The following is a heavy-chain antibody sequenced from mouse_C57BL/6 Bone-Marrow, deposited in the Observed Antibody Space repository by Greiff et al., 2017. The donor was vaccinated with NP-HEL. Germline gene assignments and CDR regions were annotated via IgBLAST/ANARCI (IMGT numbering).Heavy chain of an antibody. CDR1: GFNITDDY. CDR3: TLQGDAMDY. D-gene: IGHD2-10*01. V-gene: IGHV14-4*01. J-gene: IGHJ4*01. CDR2: LDPENGDT. Sequence: EVQLQQSGAELVRPGASVKLSCTASGFNITDDYMHWVKQRPEQGLEWIGWLDPENGDTEYASKFQGKATITADTSSNTAYLQLSSLTSEDTAVYYCTLQGDAMDYWGQGTSVTVSS.